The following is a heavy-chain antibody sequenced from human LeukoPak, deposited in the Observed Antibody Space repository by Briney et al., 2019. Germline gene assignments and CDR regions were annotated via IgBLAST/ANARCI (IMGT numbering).Heavy chain of an antibody. CDR2: IIPIFGTA. CDR1: GGTFSSYA. CDR3: ARGEDIVVVPAARRSGYYYYYGMDV. Sequence: SVKVSCKASGGTFSSYAISWVRQAPGQGLEWMGGIIPIFGTANYAQKFQGRVTITADESTSTAYMELSSLRSEDTAVYYCARGEDIVVVPAARRSGYYYYYGMDVWGQGTTVTDSS. J-gene: IGHJ6*02. V-gene: IGHV1-69*13. D-gene: IGHD2-2*01.